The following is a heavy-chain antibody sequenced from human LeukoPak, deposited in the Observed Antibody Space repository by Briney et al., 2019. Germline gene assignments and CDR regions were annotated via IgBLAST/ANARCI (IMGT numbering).Heavy chain of an antibody. J-gene: IGHJ4*02. D-gene: IGHD3-22*01. CDR2: TYYRSKWFN. CDR3: ARAKYHYDGSGYSLFDY. V-gene: IGHV6-1*01. Sequence: PSQTLSLTCAISGDSVSSNSAAWNWIRQSPSRGLEWLGRTYYRSKWFNNYVSSVQSRITINPDTSKNQFSLQMKSVTPEDTAVYYCARAKYHYDGSGYSLFDYWGQGTLVSVSS. CDR1: GDSVSSNSAA.